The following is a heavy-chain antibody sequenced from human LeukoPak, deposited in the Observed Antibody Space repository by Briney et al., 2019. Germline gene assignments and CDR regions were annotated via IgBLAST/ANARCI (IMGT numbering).Heavy chain of an antibody. CDR3: TKERGSY. Sequence: GGSLRLSCAASGFIFSSDEMTWVRQAPGKGLESVSFISSSADTILYADSVRGRFTISRDNGKNALYLQMNSLRAEDTAVYYCTKERGSYWGQGTLVTVSS. CDR1: GFIFSSDE. J-gene: IGHJ4*02. CDR2: ISSSADTI. V-gene: IGHV3-48*03.